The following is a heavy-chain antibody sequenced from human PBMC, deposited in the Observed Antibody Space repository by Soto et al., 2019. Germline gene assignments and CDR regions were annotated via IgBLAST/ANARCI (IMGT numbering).Heavy chain of an antibody. J-gene: IGHJ6*02. CDR2: ISWDGGST. V-gene: IGHV3-43*01. Sequence: GESLKISCAASGFTFDDYTMHWVRQAPGKGLEWVSLISWDGGSTYYADSVKGRFTIPRDNSKNSLYLQMNSLRTEDTALYYCAKDIRQLGYYYYGMDVWGQGTTVTVSS. CDR3: AKDIRQLGYYYYGMDV. D-gene: IGHD6-6*01. CDR1: GFTFDDYT.